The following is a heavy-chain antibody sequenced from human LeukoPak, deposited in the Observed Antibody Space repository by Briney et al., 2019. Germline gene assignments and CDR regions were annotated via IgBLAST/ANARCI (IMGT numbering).Heavy chain of an antibody. D-gene: IGHD6-19*01. V-gene: IGHV3-30*03. CDR2: ISYDGSNK. CDR1: GFTFSSYG. Sequence: GRSLRLSCAASGFTFSSYGMHWVRQAPGKGLEWVAVISYDGSNKYYADSVKGRFTISRDNAKNSLYLQMNSLRAEDTAVYYCARVVCEAVAGTVILNYFDYWGQGTLVTVSS. CDR3: ARVVCEAVAGTVILNYFDY. J-gene: IGHJ4*02.